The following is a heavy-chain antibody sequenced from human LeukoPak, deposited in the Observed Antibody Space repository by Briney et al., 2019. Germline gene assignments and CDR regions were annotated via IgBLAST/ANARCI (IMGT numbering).Heavy chain of an antibody. D-gene: IGHD2-15*01. CDR3: AKEAWVVAATPDSYFDS. CDR2: ISYDGSNK. J-gene: IGHJ4*02. CDR1: GFTFSSYG. V-gene: IGHV3-30*18. Sequence: GRSLRLSCAASGFTFSSYGMHWVRQAPGKGLEWVAVISYDGSNKYYADSVKGRFTISRDNSKNTLYLQMNSLRAEDTALYYCAKEAWVVAATPDSYFDSGAREPWSPSPQ.